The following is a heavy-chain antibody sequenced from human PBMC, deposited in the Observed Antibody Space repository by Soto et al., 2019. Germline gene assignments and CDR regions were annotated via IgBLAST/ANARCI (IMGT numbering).Heavy chain of an antibody. J-gene: IGHJ5*02. CDR2: IYYSGST. V-gene: IGHV4-61*01. CDR1: GGSVSSGSYY. CDR3: ARASLPLYYYDSSGKGNWFDP. Sequence: SETLSLTCTVSGGSVSSGSYYWSWIRQPPGKGLEWIGYIYYSGSTNYNPSLKSRVTISVDTSKNQFSLKLSSVTAADTAVYYCARASLPLYYYDSSGKGNWFDPWGQGTLVTSPQ. D-gene: IGHD3-22*01.